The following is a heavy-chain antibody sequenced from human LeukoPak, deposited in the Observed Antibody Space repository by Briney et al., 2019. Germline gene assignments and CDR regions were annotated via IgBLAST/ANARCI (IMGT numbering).Heavy chain of an antibody. V-gene: IGHV3-23*01. Sequence: AGGSLRLSCAASGFTFSSYEMNWVRQAPGKGLEWVSAISPSGRTTDYADSVKGRFTISRDNSKNTLYLQMNSLRAEDTAVYYCAKVVLVGAIFGPGYWGQGTLVTVSS. CDR3: AKVVLVGAIFGPGY. CDR1: GFTFSSYE. CDR2: ISPSGRTT. J-gene: IGHJ4*02. D-gene: IGHD1-26*01.